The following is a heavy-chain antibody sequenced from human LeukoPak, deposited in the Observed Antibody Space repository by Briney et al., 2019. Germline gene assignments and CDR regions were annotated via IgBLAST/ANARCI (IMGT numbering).Heavy chain of an antibody. V-gene: IGHV4-39*01. Sequence: PSGTLSLTCIVSGGSINSSSYYWGWMRRSPGKGLEWIGTIYYSGSTYYNPSLKGRVTISVDTSKNQFSLKLSSVTASDTAVYYCARRFAPSRNDAFDIWGQGTMVTVSS. D-gene: IGHD3-10*01. CDR1: GGSINSSSYY. CDR3: ARRFAPSRNDAFDI. CDR2: IYYSGST. J-gene: IGHJ3*02.